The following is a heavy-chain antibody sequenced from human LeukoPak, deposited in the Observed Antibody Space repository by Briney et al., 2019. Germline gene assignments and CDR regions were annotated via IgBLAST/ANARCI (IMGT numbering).Heavy chain of an antibody. CDR1: GGSISNYY. CDR3: ATTTIRLGY. CDR2: IYTSGST. Sequence: PSETLSLTCTVSGGSISNYYWGWIRQPPGEGLEWIGRIYTSGSTNYNPSLKSRVTISVDTSKNQFSLKLSSVTAADTAVYYCATTTIRLGYWGQGTLVTVSS. J-gene: IGHJ4*02. D-gene: IGHD1-26*01. V-gene: IGHV4-4*08.